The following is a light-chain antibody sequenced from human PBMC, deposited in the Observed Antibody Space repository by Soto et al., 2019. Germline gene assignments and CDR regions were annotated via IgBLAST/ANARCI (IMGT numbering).Light chain of an antibody. Sequence: DIVMTQSPLSLPVTPGEPASISCRSSQSLLHSNGYNYLDWYLQKAGQSPQLLLYLGSNRASGALDRFSGNGAGPDVTLNISRVDAGDFWFYYCLQALQPPQFGQGTKLDIK. V-gene: IGKV2-28*01. CDR1: QSLLHSNGYNY. J-gene: IGKJ2*01. CDR3: LQALQPPQ. CDR2: LGS.